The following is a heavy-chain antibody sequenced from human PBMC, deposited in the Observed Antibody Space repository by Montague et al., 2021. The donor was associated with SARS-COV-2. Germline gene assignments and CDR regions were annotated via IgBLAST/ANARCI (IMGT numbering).Heavy chain of an antibody. D-gene: IGHD1-1*01. CDR3: VSAGSPFDY. J-gene: IGHJ4*02. CDR2: RSKP. Sequence: RSKPYYSDSVRGRFTISRDDSKNTVSLQMNSLTADDTAMYYFVSAGSPFDYWGQGTLVSVSS. V-gene: IGHV3-33*01.